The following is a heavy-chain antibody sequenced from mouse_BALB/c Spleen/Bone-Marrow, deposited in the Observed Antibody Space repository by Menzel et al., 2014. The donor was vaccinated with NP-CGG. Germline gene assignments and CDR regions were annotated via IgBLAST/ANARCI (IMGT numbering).Heavy chain of an antibody. D-gene: IGHD2-4*01. V-gene: IGHV14-3*02. CDR2: IDPANGNT. CDR3: ARGDYGAFAY. J-gene: IGHJ3*01. CDR1: GCNIKDTY. Sequence: EVQVVESGAELVKPGASVKLSCTASGCNIKDTYMHWVKQRPGQGLEWIARIDPANGNTKYDPKFQGKATITADTSPNTAYLQLSSLTSEDTAVYYCARGDYGAFAYWGQGTLVTVSA.